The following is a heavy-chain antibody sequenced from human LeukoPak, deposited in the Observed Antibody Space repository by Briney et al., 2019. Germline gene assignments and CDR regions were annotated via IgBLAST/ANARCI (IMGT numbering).Heavy chain of an antibody. J-gene: IGHJ6*02. CDR1: GYTFTGYY. Sequence: ASVKVSCKASGYTFTGYYMHWVRQAPGQGLEWMGWINPNSGGTNYAQKFQGRVTMTRDTSISTAYMELSRLRSDDTAVYYCARDQGGSSSLVNAYYYYGMDVWGQGTTVTVSS. CDR3: ARDQGGSSSLVNAYYYYGMDV. CDR2: INPNSGGT. V-gene: IGHV1-2*02. D-gene: IGHD6-6*01.